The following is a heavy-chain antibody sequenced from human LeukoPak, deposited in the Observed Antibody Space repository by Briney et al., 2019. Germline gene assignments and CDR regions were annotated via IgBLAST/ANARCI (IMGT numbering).Heavy chain of an antibody. D-gene: IGHD6-13*01. J-gene: IGHJ4*02. CDR3: AKASRTAAGTDYFDY. Sequence: GGSLRLSCAASGFTFSSHAMSWVRQAPGKWLEWVSAISGSGGSTYYADSVKGRFTISRDNSKNTLYLQMNSLRAEDTAVYYCAKASRTAAGTDYFDYWGQGTLVTVSS. V-gene: IGHV3-23*01. CDR1: GFTFSSHA. CDR2: ISGSGGST.